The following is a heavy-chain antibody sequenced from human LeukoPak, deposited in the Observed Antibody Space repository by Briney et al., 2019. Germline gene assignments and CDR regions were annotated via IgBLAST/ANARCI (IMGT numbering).Heavy chain of an antibody. J-gene: IGHJ6*02. D-gene: IGHD5-12*01. V-gene: IGHV1-8*01. Sequence: GASVKVSCKASGYTFTSYDINWVRQATGQGLEWMGWMNPNSGNTGYAQKFQGRVTMTRNTSISTAYMELSSLRSEDTAVYYCARGGGYDYQCYYYYGMDVWGQGTTVTVSS. CDR1: GYTFTSYD. CDR2: MNPNSGNT. CDR3: ARGGGYDYQCYYYYGMDV.